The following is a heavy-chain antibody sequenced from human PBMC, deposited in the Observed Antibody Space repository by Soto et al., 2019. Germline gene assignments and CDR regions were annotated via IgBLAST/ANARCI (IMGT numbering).Heavy chain of an antibody. D-gene: IGHD4-17*01. J-gene: IGHJ4*02. Sequence: SETLSLTCTVSGGSISSYYWSWIRQPPGKGLEWIGYIYYSGSTNYNPSLKSRVTISVDTSKNQFSLKLSSVTAADTAVYYCARGGDYGDLLRFEGNFDYWGQGTLVTVSS. V-gene: IGHV4-59*01. CDR1: GGSISSYY. CDR3: ARGGDYGDLLRFEGNFDY. CDR2: IYYSGST.